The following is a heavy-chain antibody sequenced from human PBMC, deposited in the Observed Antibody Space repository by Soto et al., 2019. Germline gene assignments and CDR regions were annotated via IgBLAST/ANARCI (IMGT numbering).Heavy chain of an antibody. D-gene: IGHD3-16*01. Sequence: QVQLVQSGAEVKKPGSSVKVSCKASGGTFSNYPITWVRRAPGQGLEWLGGIIPIFGKADYTQKFQGRVTITADEPTSTAYMEISSLRSEDTAVYYCASGGEYYDENLPHYYFFGMHVWGPGPTVTVSS. V-gene: IGHV1-69*01. CDR3: ASGGEYYDENLPHYYFFGMHV. CDR2: IIPIFGKA. CDR1: GGTFSNYP. J-gene: IGHJ6*02.